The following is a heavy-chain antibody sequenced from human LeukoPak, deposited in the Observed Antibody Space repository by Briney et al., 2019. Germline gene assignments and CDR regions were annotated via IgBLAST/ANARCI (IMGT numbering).Heavy chain of an antibody. D-gene: IGHD3-10*01. J-gene: IGHJ4*02. Sequence: GGSLRLSCAASGFTFSTYAMHWVRQAPGKGLEWVAFMCSDGSRYYADSVKGRFTISRDNSKNTLYLQMNSLRAEDTAVYYCAKSLSSRGLIIPKTTRYFAYWGQGTLVTVSS. CDR3: AKSLSSRGLIIPKTTRYFAY. V-gene: IGHV3-30-3*02. CDR2: MCSDGSR. CDR1: GFTFSTYA.